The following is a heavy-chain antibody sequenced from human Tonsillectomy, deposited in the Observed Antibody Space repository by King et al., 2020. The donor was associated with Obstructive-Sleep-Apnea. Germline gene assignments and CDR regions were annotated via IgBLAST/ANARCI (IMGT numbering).Heavy chain of an antibody. D-gene: IGHD1-26*01. V-gene: IGHV3-48*04. Sequence: VQLVESGGGLVQPGGSLRLSCAASGFTFSTYSMTWVRQAPGKGLEWLSYISSSSSTIYYADSVKGRFTNSRDNAKNSLYLQMNSLRAEDTAVYYCARGGILPSPYDYWGQGTLVSVSS. CDR3: ARGGILPSPYDY. J-gene: IGHJ4*02. CDR1: GFTFSTYS. CDR2: ISSSSSTI.